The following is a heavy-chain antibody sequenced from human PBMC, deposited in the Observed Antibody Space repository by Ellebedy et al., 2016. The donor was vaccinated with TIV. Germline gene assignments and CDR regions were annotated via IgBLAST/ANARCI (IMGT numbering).Heavy chain of an antibody. D-gene: IGHD1-7*01. Sequence: GESLKISCAAFGFTVSSNYMSWVRQAPGKGLEWVSVISSGGSTYYADAVKGRFTISRDNSKNTLYLQMNSLRAEDTAVYYCARDLGELSGAFDIWGQGTMVTVSS. CDR1: GFTVSSNY. CDR2: ISSGGST. CDR3: ARDLGELSGAFDI. J-gene: IGHJ3*02. V-gene: IGHV3-53*01.